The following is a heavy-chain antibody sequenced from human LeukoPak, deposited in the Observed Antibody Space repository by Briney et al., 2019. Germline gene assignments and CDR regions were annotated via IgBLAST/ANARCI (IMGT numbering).Heavy chain of an antibody. CDR3: ARDNYASGSHSP. D-gene: IGHD3-10*01. J-gene: IGHJ5*02. CDR1: GFTFSTYW. Sequence: PGGSLRLSCAASGFTFSTYWMSWVRQAPEKGLEWVANIKQDGSETYYVDSVKGRFTISRDNAKNSLFLQMNSLTDEDTAVYYCARDNYASGSHSPWGQGTLVTVSS. V-gene: IGHV3-7*01. CDR2: IKQDGSET.